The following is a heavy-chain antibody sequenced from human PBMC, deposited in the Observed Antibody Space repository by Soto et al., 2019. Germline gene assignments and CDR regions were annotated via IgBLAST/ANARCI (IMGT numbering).Heavy chain of an antibody. Sequence: EVQLVESGGGLVKPGGSLRLSCAASGFTFSSYSMNWVRQAPGKGLEWVSSISSSSSYIYYADSVKGRFTISRDNAKNSLYRQMNSLRAEDTAVYYCARGGIRSWYRFDYWGQGTLVTVSS. V-gene: IGHV3-21*01. J-gene: IGHJ4*02. CDR1: GFTFSSYS. CDR3: ARGGIRSWYRFDY. CDR2: ISSSSSYI. D-gene: IGHD6-13*01.